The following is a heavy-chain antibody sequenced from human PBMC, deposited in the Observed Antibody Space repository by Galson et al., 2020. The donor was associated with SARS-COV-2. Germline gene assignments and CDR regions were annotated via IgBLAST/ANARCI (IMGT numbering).Heavy chain of an antibody. J-gene: IGHJ4*02. V-gene: IGHV3-30*02. CDR1: GFTFSSYG. CDR3: AKAPGDFWSCYFDY. CDR2: IRYAGSNK. Sequence: GGSLRLSCAASGFTFSSYGMHWVRPAPAKGLEWVPVIRYAGSNKYYADSLRGRFTISRDNSKNTLYLQMNSLRAEDTAVYYCAKAPGDFWSCYFDYWGQGTLVTVSS. D-gene: IGHD3-3*01.